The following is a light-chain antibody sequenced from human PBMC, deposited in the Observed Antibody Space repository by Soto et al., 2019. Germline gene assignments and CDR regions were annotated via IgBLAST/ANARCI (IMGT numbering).Light chain of an antibody. J-gene: IGLJ1*01. Sequence: QSVLTQPPSVSGAPGQRVTISCTGSSSNIGPGYDVHWSQQLPGTAPKLLIYGNSNRPSGVPDRFSGSKSDTSASLAITGLQAEDEADYFCQSYDSSLSGHYVFGTGTKLTVL. CDR2: GNS. CDR1: SSNIGPGYD. CDR3: QSYDSSLSGHYV. V-gene: IGLV1-40*01.